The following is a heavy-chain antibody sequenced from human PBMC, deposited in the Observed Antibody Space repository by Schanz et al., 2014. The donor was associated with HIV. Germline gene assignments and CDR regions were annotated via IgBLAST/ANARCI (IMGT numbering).Heavy chain of an antibody. J-gene: IGHJ6*02. CDR2: IWFDGSNK. CDR1: GFTFSSYG. D-gene: IGHD6-6*01. CDR3: ASTEFPYSSSSDYYYGMDV. Sequence: QVQLVESGGGVVQPGRSLRLSCAASGFTFSSYGMHWVRQAPGKGLEWAAVIWFDGSNKYYADSVKGRFTISRDNSKKTLYLQMNSLRAGDTAVYYCASTEFPYSSSSDYYYGMDVWGQGTTVTVSS. V-gene: IGHV3-33*01.